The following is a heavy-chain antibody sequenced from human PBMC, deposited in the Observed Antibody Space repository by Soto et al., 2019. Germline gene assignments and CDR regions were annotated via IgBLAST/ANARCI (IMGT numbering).Heavy chain of an antibody. J-gene: IGHJ4*02. CDR2: IIPIFGTA. CDR1: GGTFSSYA. V-gene: IGHV1-69*13. D-gene: IGHD6-6*01. CDR3: ARAGLYSSSSVY. Sequence: ASVKVSCKASGGTFSSYAISWVRQAPGQGLEWMGGIIPIFGTANCAQKFQGRVTITADESTSTAYMELSSLRSEDTAVYYCARAGLYSSSSVYWGQGTLVTVSS.